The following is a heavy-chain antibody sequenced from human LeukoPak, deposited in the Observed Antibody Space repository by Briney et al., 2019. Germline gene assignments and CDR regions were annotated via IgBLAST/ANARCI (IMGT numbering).Heavy chain of an antibody. CDR1: GYTFTSYD. Sequence: GASVKVSCKASGYTFTSYDINWVRQATGQGLEWMGWMNPNSGNTGYAQKFQGRVTMTRNTSISTAYMELSSLRSEDTAVYYCARRGYSSSWGAPYFYYYYMDVWGTGTTVTISS. V-gene: IGHV1-8*01. D-gene: IGHD6-13*01. CDR2: MNPNSGNT. CDR3: ARRGYSSSWGAPYFYYYYMDV. J-gene: IGHJ6*03.